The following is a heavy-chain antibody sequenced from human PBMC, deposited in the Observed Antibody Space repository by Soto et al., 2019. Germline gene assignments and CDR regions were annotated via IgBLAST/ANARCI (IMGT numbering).Heavy chain of an antibody. D-gene: IGHD2-2*01. V-gene: IGHV3-49*03. Sequence: SLRLSCTVSGFTFGEYAMSWSRQAPGKGLEWVGVIRSKAYGGTTESAASVKGRFTISRDDSRSIAYLQMNSLQSEDTGVYYCTRYTSTSRYSYFGMDVWGHGTTVTGLL. CDR1: GFTFGEYA. CDR3: TRYTSTSRYSYFGMDV. CDR2: IRSKAYGGTT. J-gene: IGHJ6*02.